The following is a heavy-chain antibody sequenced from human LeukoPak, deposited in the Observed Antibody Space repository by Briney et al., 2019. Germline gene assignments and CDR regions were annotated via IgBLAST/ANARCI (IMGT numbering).Heavy chain of an antibody. V-gene: IGHV3-23*01. J-gene: IGHJ4*02. CDR1: GFTFSSYA. D-gene: IGHD6-19*01. CDR2: ISGSGDST. Sequence: GGSLRLSCAASGFTFSSYAMSWVRQAPGKGLEWVSAISGSGDSTYYADSVKGRFTISRDNSKNTLYLQMNSLRAGDTAIYYCAKGLYYFDYWGQGTLVTVSS. CDR3: AKGLYYFDY.